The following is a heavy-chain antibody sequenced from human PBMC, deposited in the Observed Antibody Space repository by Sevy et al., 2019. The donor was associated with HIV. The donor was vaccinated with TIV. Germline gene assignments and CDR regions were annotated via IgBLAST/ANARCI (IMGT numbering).Heavy chain of an antibody. CDR1: GFTFSSYE. J-gene: IGHJ6*03. V-gene: IGHV3-48*03. CDR3: ATLVLLWFGALLISPPNMDV. D-gene: IGHD3-10*01. Sequence: GGSLRLSCAASGFTFSSYEMNWVRQAPGKGLEWVSYISSSGSTIYYADSVKGRFTISRDNAKNSLYLQMNSLRAEDTAVYYCATLVLLWFGALLISPPNMDVWGKGTTVTVSS. CDR2: ISSSGSTI.